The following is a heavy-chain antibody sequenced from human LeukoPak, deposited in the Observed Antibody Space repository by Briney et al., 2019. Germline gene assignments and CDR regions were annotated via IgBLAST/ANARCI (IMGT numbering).Heavy chain of an antibody. CDR3: ARDPREYDSRYCSSTSCYSWYFDL. D-gene: IGHD2-2*02. V-gene: IGHV4-4*07. J-gene: IGHJ2*01. CDR1: GGSISSYY. Sequence: SETLSLTCTVSGGSISSYYWSWIRQPAGKGLEWIGRIYTSGSTNYNPSLKSRVTMSVDTSKNQFSLKLSSVTAADTAVYYCARDPREYDSRYCSSTSCYSWYFDLWGRGTLVTVSS. CDR2: IYTSGST.